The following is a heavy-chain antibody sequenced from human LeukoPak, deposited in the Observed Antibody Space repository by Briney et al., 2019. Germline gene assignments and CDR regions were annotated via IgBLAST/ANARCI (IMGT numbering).Heavy chain of an antibody. D-gene: IGHD5-12*01. CDR1: GGSMSPYH. CDR2: IYYSGST. V-gene: IGHV4-59*12. CDR3: ARVGYGGYDY. Sequence: SETLSLTCTVSGGSMSPYHWGWIRQPPGKGLEWTGYIYYSGSTNYNPSLKSRVTISVDTSKNQFSLKLSSVTAADTAVYYCARVGYGGYDYWGQGTLVTVSS. J-gene: IGHJ4*02.